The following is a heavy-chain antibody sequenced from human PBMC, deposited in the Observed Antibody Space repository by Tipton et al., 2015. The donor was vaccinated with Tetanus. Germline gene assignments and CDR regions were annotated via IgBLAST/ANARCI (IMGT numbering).Heavy chain of an antibody. D-gene: IGHD3-22*01. CDR2: IDPNSGGT. CDR1: GYTFTGYY. CDR3: ARDRGDYIYYGMDV. J-gene: IGHJ6*02. V-gene: IGHV1-2*02. Sequence: LVQSGAEVKKPGASVKVSCKASGYTFTGYYIYWVRQAPGQGLEWMGWIDPNSGGTVYAQKFQGRCTMTRDTSISTAYMELRSLRSDDTAVYYCARDRGDYIYYGMDVWGPGTTVTVS.